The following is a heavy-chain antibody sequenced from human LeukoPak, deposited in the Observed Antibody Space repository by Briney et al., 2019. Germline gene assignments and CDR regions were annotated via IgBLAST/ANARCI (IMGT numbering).Heavy chain of an antibody. J-gene: IGHJ5*02. D-gene: IGHD3-22*01. CDR3: ARGRVRDSRNTYYTGNWFDP. V-gene: IGHV1-2*02. CDR2: INPNSGGT. Sequence: ASVKVSCKASGYTFNKYAINWVRQAPGQGLEWMGWINPNSGGTNYAQKFQGRVTMTRDTSISTAYMELSRLRSEDTAVYYCARGRVRDSRNTYYTGNWFDPWGQGTLVTVSS. CDR1: GYTFNKYA.